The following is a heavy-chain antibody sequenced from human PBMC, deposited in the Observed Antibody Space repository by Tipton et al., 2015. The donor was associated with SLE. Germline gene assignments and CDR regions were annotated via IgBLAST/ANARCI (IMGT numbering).Heavy chain of an antibody. CDR1: GGSITSSGFY. CDR2: IDYSGRT. V-gene: IGHV4-39*07. CDR3: VRRTSGYAPDY. J-gene: IGHJ4*02. Sequence: TLSLTCTVSGGSITSSGFYWGWFRQPPGKGLEWIGSIDYSGRTYYTPSLKSQVTISVDTSKNQFSLKLSSVTAADTAFYYCVRRTSGYAPDYWGQGTLVTVSS. D-gene: IGHD5-12*01.